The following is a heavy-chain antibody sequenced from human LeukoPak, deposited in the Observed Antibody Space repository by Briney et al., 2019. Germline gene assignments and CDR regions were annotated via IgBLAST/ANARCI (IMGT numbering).Heavy chain of an antibody. CDR1: GFTVSSNY. CDR2: INSDGSNT. V-gene: IGHV3-74*01. J-gene: IGHJ3*02. D-gene: IGHD1-1*01. Sequence: GGSLRLSCAASGFTVSSNYMSWVRLPPGKGLVWVCRINSDGSNTNYADSVKGRFTISRDNAKNTLYLQMNSLRAEDTAVYYCAKGPPREGTGNAFDIWGQGTMVTVSS. CDR3: AKGPPREGTGNAFDI.